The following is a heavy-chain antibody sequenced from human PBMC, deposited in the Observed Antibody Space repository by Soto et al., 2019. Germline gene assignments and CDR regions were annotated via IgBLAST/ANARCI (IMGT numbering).Heavy chain of an antibody. CDR2: IYYSGST. D-gene: IGHD3-10*01. J-gene: IGHJ4*02. CDR1: GGSISSSSYY. CDR3: ARLQGYTMVRGVITPPSYYFGY. V-gene: IGHV4-39*01. Sequence: SETLSLTCTVSGGSISSSSYYWGWIRQPPGKGLEWIGSIYYSGSTYCNPSLKSRVTISVDTSKNQFSLKLSSVTAADTAVYYCARLQGYTMVRGVITPPSYYFGYWGQGALVTVSS.